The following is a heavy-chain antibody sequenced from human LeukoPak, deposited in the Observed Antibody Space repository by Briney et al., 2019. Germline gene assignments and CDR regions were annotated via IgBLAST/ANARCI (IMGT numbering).Heavy chain of an antibody. CDR2: ISSDSSYI. J-gene: IGHJ6*02. V-gene: IGHV3-21*01. Sequence: GGSLRLSCAAAGFTFSSHSMNWVRQAPGKGLEWVSSISSDSSYIYYADSVRGRFTISRDNARNSLYLQMNSLRAEDTAVYYCARPGYDTSGYHYYYGMDVWGQGTTVTVSS. CDR1: GFTFSSHS. D-gene: IGHD3-22*01. CDR3: ARPGYDTSGYHYYYGMDV.